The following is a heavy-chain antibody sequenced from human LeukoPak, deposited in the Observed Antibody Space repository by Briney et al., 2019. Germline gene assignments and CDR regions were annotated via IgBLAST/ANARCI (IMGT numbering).Heavy chain of an antibody. V-gene: IGHV1-2*02. Sequence: ASVKVSCTASGYTFTGYYMHWVRQAPGQGLEWMGWINPNSGGTNYAQKFQGRVTMTRDTSISTAYMELSRLRSDDTAVYYCARAGIQLWLPPSGWFDPWGQGTLVTVSS. CDR2: INPNSGGT. J-gene: IGHJ5*02. D-gene: IGHD5-18*01. CDR1: GYTFTGYY. CDR3: ARAGIQLWLPPSGWFDP.